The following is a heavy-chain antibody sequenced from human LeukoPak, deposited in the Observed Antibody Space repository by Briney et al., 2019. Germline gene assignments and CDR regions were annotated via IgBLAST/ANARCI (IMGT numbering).Heavy chain of an antibody. V-gene: IGHV1-18*01. Sequence: ASVKVSCKASGYTFTSYGISWVRQAPGQGLEWMGWISAYNGNTNYAQKLQGRVTMTTDTSTSTAYMELRSLRSEDTAVYYCASHHYYDSSGYYFYWGQGTLVTVSS. CDR2: ISAYNGNT. CDR3: ASHHYYDSSGYYFY. CDR1: GYTFTSYG. D-gene: IGHD3-22*01. J-gene: IGHJ4*02.